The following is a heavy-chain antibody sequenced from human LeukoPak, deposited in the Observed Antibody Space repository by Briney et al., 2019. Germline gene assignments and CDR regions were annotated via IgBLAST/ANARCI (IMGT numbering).Heavy chain of an antibody. D-gene: IGHD2-15*01. J-gene: IGHJ4*02. CDR1: GYTFTSYG. Sequence: VASVKVSCKASGYTFTSYGISWVRQAPGQGLEWMGWISPYNGNTNYAQKLQGRVTMTTDTSTSTAYMELRSLRSDDTAVYDCARGRVVAAEHQFDHWGQGTLVTVSS. CDR2: ISPYNGNT. V-gene: IGHV1-18*01. CDR3: ARGRVVAAEHQFDH.